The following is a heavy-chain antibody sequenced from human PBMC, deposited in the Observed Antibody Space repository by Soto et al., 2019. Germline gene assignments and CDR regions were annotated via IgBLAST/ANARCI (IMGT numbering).Heavy chain of an antibody. CDR2: IIPIFGTA. V-gene: IGHV1-69*13. CDR1: GGTFSSYA. J-gene: IGHJ6*02. CDR3: ASTLPYCGGDCYSGSFDYYYGMDV. Sequence: SVKVSCKASGGTFSSYAISWVRQAPGQGLEWMGGIIPIFGTANYAQKFQGRVTITADESTSTAYMELSSLRSEDTAVYYCASTLPYCGGDCYSGSFDYYYGMDVWGQGTTVTVSS. D-gene: IGHD2-21*02.